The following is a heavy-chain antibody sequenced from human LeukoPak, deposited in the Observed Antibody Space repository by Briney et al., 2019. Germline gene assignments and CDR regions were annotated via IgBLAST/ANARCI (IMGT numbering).Heavy chain of an antibody. CDR1: GFTFSSYS. D-gene: IGHD1-26*01. Sequence: GGSLRLSCAASGFTFSSYSMNWVRQAPGKGLEWVSSISTSSSYIYYADSVKGRFTISRDNARSSLYLQMNSLRAEDTAVYYCARSPSGKYSLIGFLDYWGQGTLVTVSS. J-gene: IGHJ4*02. CDR2: ISTSSSYI. V-gene: IGHV3-21*01. CDR3: ARSPSGKYSLIGFLDY.